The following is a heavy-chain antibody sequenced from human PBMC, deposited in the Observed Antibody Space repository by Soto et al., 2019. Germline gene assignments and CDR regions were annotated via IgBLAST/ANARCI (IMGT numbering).Heavy chain of an antibody. CDR3: AREVVVSRGASYFGD. D-gene: IGHD2-2*01. J-gene: IGHJ4*03. Sequence: EGSLRLSCVGSGFTFSSNWLTWVRQAPGKGLEWVANIRQDGSEINYVDSVKGRFTISRDNTKNSLYLQMNSLRAEDTAIYYCAREVVVSRGASYFGDWG. CDR1: GFTFSSNW. V-gene: IGHV3-7*04. CDR2: IRQDGSEI.